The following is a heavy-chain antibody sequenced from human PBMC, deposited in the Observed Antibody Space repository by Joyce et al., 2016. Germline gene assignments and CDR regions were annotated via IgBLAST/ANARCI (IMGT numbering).Heavy chain of an antibody. CDR2: IGTAGDP. D-gene: IGHD3-16*01. J-gene: IGHJ3*02. Sequence: EVQLVEAGGALVQPGGSLRLSCAASGFTFSAYEIHWVRQTTGKGLELVSAIGTAGDPYYAGSVKGRFTISRENSNSSLFLQMNSLRAEDTAVYYCARERGGGMSAFDIWGQGTMVTVSS. CDR1: GFTFSAYE. V-gene: IGHV3-13*05. CDR3: ARERGGGMSAFDI.